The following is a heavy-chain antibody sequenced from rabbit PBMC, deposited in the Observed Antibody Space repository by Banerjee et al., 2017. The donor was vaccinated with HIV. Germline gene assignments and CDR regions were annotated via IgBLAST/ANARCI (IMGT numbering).Heavy chain of an antibody. CDR2: INTSSGNT. CDR1: GFSFSNKYV. V-gene: IGHV1S45*01. Sequence: QEQLEESGGDLVKPEGSLTLTCTASGFSFSNKYVMCWVRQAPGKGLEWIACINTSSGNTVYASWAKGPFTISKTSSTTVTLQMTSLTAADTATYFCARDETDDAGYGSLALWGPGTLVTVS. D-gene: IGHD4-2*01. CDR3: ARDETDDAGYGSLAL. J-gene: IGHJ4*01.